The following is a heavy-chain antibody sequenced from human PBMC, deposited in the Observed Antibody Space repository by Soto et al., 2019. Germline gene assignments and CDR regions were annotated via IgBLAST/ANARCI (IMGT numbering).Heavy chain of an antibody. D-gene: IGHD2-15*01. CDR1: GYSFTSYW. Sequence: GESLKISCKGSGYSFTSYWISWVRQMPGKGLEWMGRIDPSDSYTNYSPSFQGHVTISADKSISTAYLQWSSLKASDTAMYYCARHRYGYCSGGSCYGYFDYWGQGTLVTVSS. CDR2: IDPSDSYT. J-gene: IGHJ4*02. CDR3: ARHRYGYCSGGSCYGYFDY. V-gene: IGHV5-10-1*01.